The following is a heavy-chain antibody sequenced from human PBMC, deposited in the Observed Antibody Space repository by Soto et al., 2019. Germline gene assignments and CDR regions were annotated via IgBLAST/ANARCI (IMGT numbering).Heavy chain of an antibody. J-gene: IGHJ5*02. V-gene: IGHV1-69*14. D-gene: IGHD2-15*01. CDR2: IIPIFGTA. CDR3: ASSCSGGSCYSRVRLDWFDP. Sequence: QVQLVQSGAEVKKPGSSVKVSCKASGGTFSSYAISWVRQAPGQGLEWMGGIIPIFGTANYAQKFQGRVTITADKSTSTAYMELSSLRADATAGYYCASSCSGGSCYSRVRLDWFDPWGQGTLVTVSS. CDR1: GGTFSSYA.